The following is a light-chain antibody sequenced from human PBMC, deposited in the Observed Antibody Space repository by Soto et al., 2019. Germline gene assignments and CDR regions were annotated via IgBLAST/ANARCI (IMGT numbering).Light chain of an antibody. V-gene: IGLV2-8*01. CDR3: SSFRSGSTWV. CDR1: SSDVGGYNY. CDR2: EVS. Sequence: QSVLTQPPSASGSPGQSVTISCTGTSSDVGGYNYVSWYQQHPGKAPKLMIYEVSKRPSGVPDRFSGSKSGNTASLTISGLQAEDEADYYCSSFRSGSTWVFGGGTKVTVL. J-gene: IGLJ3*02.